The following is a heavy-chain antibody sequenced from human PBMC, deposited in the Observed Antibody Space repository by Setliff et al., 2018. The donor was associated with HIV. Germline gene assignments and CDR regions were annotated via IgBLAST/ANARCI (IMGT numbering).Heavy chain of an antibody. V-gene: IGHV4-39*01. CDR3: ARRTLRQFRYGNIWFDP. D-gene: IGHD3-16*01. J-gene: IGHJ5*02. Sequence: SETLSLTCNVSVASLSNRNYYWAWIRQPPGKGLEWVGSISHPGSTYYNASVKSRVTMFLDTSKNQFSLRLNSVTAADTAIYYCARRTLRQFRYGNIWFDPWGRGTLVTV. CDR2: ISHPGST. CDR1: VASLSNRNYY.